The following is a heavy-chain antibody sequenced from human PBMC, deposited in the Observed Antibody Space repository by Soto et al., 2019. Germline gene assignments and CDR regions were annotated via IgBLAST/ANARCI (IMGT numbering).Heavy chain of an antibody. J-gene: IGHJ4*02. CDR2: IYYSGST. Sequence: PSETVSLTCTGSGGSIVSYYWSWIRQPPGKGLEWIGYIYYSGSTNYNPSLKSRVTISVDTSKNQFSLKLSSVTAADTAVYYCATSSLSPLDYWGQGTLVTVSS. D-gene: IGHD3-16*01. V-gene: IGHV4-59*12. CDR3: ATSSLSPLDY. CDR1: GGSIVSYY.